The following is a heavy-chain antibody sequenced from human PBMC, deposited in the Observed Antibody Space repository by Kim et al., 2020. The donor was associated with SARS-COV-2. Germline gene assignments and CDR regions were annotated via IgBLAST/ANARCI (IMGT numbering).Heavy chain of an antibody. CDR1: GGSISSSNW. CDR2: IYHSGST. V-gene: IGHV4-4*02. CDR3: ARGKPSKISSGWRWFDP. D-gene: IGHD3-3*01. J-gene: IGHJ5*02. Sequence: LRETLSLTCAVSGGSISSSNWWSWVRQPPGKGLEWIGEIYHSGSTNYNPSFKSRVTISVDKSKNQFSLKLSSVTAADTAVYYCARGKPSKISSGWRWFDPWGQGTLVTVSS.